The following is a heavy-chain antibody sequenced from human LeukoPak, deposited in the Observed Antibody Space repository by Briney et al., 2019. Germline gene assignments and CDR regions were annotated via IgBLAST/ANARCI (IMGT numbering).Heavy chain of an antibody. CDR3: ARDRDSSTTYTPYYFDS. Sequence: SETLSLTCSVSGFSIGSAYHWACIRPPPGGGLECIASVYHSGNTYYNPSLKSRVLISADTSKNQFSLNLISVTAADTAVYYCARDRDSSTTYTPYYFDSWGQGTLVTVSS. J-gene: IGHJ4*02. CDR2: VYHSGNT. CDR1: GFSIGSAYH. V-gene: IGHV4-38-2*02. D-gene: IGHD6-13*01.